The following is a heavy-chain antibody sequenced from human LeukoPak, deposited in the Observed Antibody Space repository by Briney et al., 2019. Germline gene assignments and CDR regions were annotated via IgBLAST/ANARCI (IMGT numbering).Heavy chain of an antibody. CDR3: ARVVGATPTPGY. V-gene: IGHV1-2*02. CDR1: GHTFTGYY. Sequence: ASVKVSCKASGHTFTGYYMHWVRQAPGQGLEWMGWINPNSGGTNYAQKFQGRATMTRDTSISTAYMELSRLRSDDTAVYYCARVVGATPTPGYWGQGTLVTVSS. CDR2: INPNSGGT. J-gene: IGHJ4*02. D-gene: IGHD1-26*01.